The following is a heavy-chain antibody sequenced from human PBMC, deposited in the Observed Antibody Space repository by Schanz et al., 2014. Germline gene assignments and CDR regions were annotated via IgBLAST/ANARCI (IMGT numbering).Heavy chain of an antibody. V-gene: IGHV3-7*01. CDR3: AKGRMTATNFFDS. J-gene: IGHJ3*01. CDR1: GFTFSNYW. CDR2: IKQDGSEK. Sequence: EMQVVESGGGSVQPGGSLRVSCAASGFTFSNYWMSWVRQAPGKGLEWVANIKQDGSEKFYVDSVKGRFTISRDNAKNALYLQMNSLRAEDTAVYYCAKGRMTATNFFDSWGRGTMVTVSS. D-gene: IGHD1-7*01.